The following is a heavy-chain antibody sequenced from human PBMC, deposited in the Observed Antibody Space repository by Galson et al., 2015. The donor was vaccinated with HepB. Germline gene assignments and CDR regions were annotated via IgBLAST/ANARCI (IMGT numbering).Heavy chain of an antibody. J-gene: IGHJ3*02. V-gene: IGHV1-69*13. CDR1: GGTFSSYA. CDR3: AREAFLCSTSCYDAFDI. CDR2: IIPIFGIA. D-gene: IGHD2-2*01. Sequence: SVTVSCKASGGTFSSYAISWVRQAPGQGLEWMGGIIPIFGIANYAQKFQGRVTITADESTSTAYMELSSLRSEDTAVYYCAREAFLCSTSCYDAFDIWGQGTMVTVSS.